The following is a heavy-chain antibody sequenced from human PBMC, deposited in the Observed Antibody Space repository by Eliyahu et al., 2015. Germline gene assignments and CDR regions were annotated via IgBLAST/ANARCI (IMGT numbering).Heavy chain of an antibody. CDR1: GDSXSXGSYY. J-gene: IGHJ5*02. Sequence: QLQLQESGPGLVKPSETLSLXCTVSGDSXSXGSYYWGWXRQPPGKGLEWIGSISKSGTTYYNPSLKSRVTILVDTSKNQFSLTLSSVTAADTAVYHCASVRYSYGPGAWGQGTLVTISS. CDR2: ISKSGTT. CDR3: ASVRYSYGPGA. V-gene: IGHV4-39*07. D-gene: IGHD5-18*01.